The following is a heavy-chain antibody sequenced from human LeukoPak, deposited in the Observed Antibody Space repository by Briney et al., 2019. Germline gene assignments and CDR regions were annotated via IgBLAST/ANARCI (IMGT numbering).Heavy chain of an antibody. Sequence: ASVKVSCKASGYTFTSYGINWVRQATGQGLEWMGWMNPNSGNTGYAQKFQGRVTMTRNTSISTAYMELSSLRSEDTAVYYCARDGSGSYLLGDWGQGTLVTVSS. CDR1: GYTFTSYG. D-gene: IGHD3-10*01. CDR2: MNPNSGNT. CDR3: ARDGSGSYLLGD. J-gene: IGHJ4*02. V-gene: IGHV1-8*01.